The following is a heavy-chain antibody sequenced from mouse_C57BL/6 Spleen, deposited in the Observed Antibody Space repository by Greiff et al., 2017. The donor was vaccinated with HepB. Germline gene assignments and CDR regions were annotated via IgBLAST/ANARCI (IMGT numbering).Heavy chain of an antibody. D-gene: IGHD2-3*01. CDR2: INPSNGGT. J-gene: IGHJ3*01. CDR1: GYTFTSYW. V-gene: IGHV1-53*01. CDR3: ARSDGYYPSWFAY. Sequence: VQLQQPGTELVKPGASVKLSCKASGYTFTSYWLHWVKQRPGQGLEWIGNINPSNGGTNYNEKFKSKATLTVDKSSSTAYMQLSSLTSEDSAVYYCARSDGYYPSWFAYWGQGTLVTVSA.